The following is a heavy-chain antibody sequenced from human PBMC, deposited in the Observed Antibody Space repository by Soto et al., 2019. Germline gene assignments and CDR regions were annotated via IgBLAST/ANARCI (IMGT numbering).Heavy chain of an antibody. V-gene: IGHV1-69*13. CDR3: ARGYCSGGNCYSGMDV. CDR2: TIPISGTT. Sequence: SVKVSCKASGGTFSTHAIIWVRQAPGHGLEWMGGTIPISGTTYYTQKFQGRVTITADEPTSTAFMELSSLKSEDTAVFYCARGYCSGGNCYSGMDVWGQGTMVTVSS. D-gene: IGHD2-15*01. CDR1: GGTFSTHA. J-gene: IGHJ6*02.